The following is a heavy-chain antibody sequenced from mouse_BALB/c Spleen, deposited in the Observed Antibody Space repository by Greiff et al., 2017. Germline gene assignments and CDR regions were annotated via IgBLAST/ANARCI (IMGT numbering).Heavy chain of an antibody. J-gene: IGHJ3*01. Sequence: VQLQQSGTVLARPGASVKMSCKASGYTFTSYWMHWVKQRPGQGLEWIGAIYPGNSDTSYNQKFKGKAKLTAVTSTSTAYMELSSLTNEDSAVYYCTRWKLRLHFAYWGQGTLVTVSA. D-gene: IGHD1-2*01. CDR3: TRWKLRLHFAY. CDR2: IYPGNSDT. CDR1: GYTFTSYW. V-gene: IGHV1-5*01.